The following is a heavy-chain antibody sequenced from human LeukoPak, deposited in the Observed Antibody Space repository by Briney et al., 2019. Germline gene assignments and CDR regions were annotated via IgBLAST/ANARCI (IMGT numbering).Heavy chain of an antibody. J-gene: IGHJ4*02. D-gene: IGHD3-10*01. CDR2: IASKTDGGAT. Sequence: PGGSLRLSCSASGLTVTNAWMNWVRQAPGEGLDWVGRIASKTDGGATDYAAPVKGRFTISRDDSKNTLNLQMNSLKTEDTAVYYCTTGIRGDWGQGALVTVSS. CDR3: TTGIRGD. V-gene: IGHV3-15*07. CDR1: GLTVTNAW.